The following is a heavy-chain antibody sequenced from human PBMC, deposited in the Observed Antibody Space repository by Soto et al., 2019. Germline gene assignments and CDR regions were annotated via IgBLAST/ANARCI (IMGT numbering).Heavy chain of an antibody. CDR1: GYTFTSYD. CDR3: AREKGSSGFDP. J-gene: IGHJ5*02. CDR2: MNPNSGNT. V-gene: IGHV1-8*01. Sequence: ASVKVSCKASGYTFTSYDIDWVRQATGQGFEWMGWMNPNSGNTGYAQKFQGRVTMTRNTSITTVYMELSSLRSEDTAVYYCAREKGSSGFDPWGQGTLVTVSS. D-gene: IGHD6-6*01.